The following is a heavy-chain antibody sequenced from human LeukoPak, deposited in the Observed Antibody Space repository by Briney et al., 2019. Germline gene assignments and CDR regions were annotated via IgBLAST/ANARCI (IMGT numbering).Heavy chain of an antibody. CDR1: GFTFSTYG. CDR2: ITGGGDFA. D-gene: IGHD4-17*01. J-gene: IGHJ4*02. V-gene: IGHV3-23*01. CDR3: TTRITATAPFDS. Sequence: GGSLRLSCAASGFTFSTYGISLVRQAPGRGLEWVSAITGGGDFAKYADVVRGRFTISRDNSKNTVYMQMDGLRVEDTALYYCTTRITATAPFDSWGQGTLVIVSS.